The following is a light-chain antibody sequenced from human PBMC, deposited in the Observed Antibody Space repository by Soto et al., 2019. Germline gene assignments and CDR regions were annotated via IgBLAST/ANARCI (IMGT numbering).Light chain of an antibody. CDR1: QTISSW. Sequence: QITQSTSTLSGSVGARVTITCRTSQTISSWLAWYQQKPGKAPNLLIYKASTLKSGVPSRFSGSGSGTEFTLTISSLQPDDFATDYCQHCDTPWPFGQGTKVDIK. J-gene: IGKJ1*01. V-gene: IGKV1-5*03. CDR2: KAS. CDR3: QHCDTPWP.